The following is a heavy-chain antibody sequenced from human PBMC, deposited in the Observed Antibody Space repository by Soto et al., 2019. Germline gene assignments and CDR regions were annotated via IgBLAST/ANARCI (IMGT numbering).Heavy chain of an antibody. CDR2: ISYDGSNK. CDR3: ARAYYDILTGYYSTLGSDAFDI. Sequence: QVQLVESGGGVVQPGRSLRLSCAASGFTFSSYAMHWVRQAPGKGLEWVAVISYDGSNKYYADSVKGRFTISRDNSKNTLDLQMNSLRAEDTAVYYCARAYYDILTGYYSTLGSDAFDIWGQGTMVTVSS. D-gene: IGHD3-9*01. V-gene: IGHV3-30-3*01. J-gene: IGHJ3*02. CDR1: GFTFSSYA.